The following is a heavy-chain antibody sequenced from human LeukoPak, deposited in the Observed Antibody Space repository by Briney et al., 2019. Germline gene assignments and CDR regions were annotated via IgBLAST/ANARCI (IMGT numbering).Heavy chain of an antibody. V-gene: IGHV3-21*01. Sequence: GGSLRLSCAASGFTFSAYSMNWVRQAPGTGLEWVSSIGSSSSYIYYADSVKGRFTISRDYAKNSLYLQMNSLRAEDTAVYYCARDIRTYDTLTGWNIDYWGQGTLVTVSS. J-gene: IGHJ4*02. CDR3: ARDIRTYDTLTGWNIDY. D-gene: IGHD3-9*01. CDR1: GFTFSAYS. CDR2: IGSSSSYI.